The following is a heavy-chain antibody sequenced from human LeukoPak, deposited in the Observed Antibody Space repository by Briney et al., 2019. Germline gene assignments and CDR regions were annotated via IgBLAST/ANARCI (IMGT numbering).Heavy chain of an antibody. CDR1: GGTFSSYA. CDR3: ATLTGSYDSSGYYSGNWFDP. V-gene: IGHV1-69*06. J-gene: IGHJ5*02. CDR2: IIPIFGTA. Sequence: VASVKVSCKASGGTFSSYAISWVRQAPGQGLEWMGGIIPIFGTANYAQKFQGRVTITADKSTSTAYMELSSLRSEDTAVYYCATLTGSYDSSGYYSGNWFDPWGQGTLVTVSS. D-gene: IGHD3-22*01.